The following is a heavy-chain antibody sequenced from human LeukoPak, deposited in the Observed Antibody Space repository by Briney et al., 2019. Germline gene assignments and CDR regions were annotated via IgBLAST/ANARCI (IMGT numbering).Heavy chain of an antibody. CDR3: ARHFRGYGYAAAGIFDY. V-gene: IGHV3-21*01. D-gene: IGHD5-18*01. J-gene: IGHJ4*02. Sequence: GGSLRLSCAASGFTFSSFSMNWVRQAPGKGLEWVSSVDSTSYYIYYADSLKGRFTISRDNAKNSVYLQMNSLRAEDTAVYYCARHFRGYGYAAAGIFDYWGQGTLVTVYS. CDR2: VDSTSYYI. CDR1: GFTFSSFS.